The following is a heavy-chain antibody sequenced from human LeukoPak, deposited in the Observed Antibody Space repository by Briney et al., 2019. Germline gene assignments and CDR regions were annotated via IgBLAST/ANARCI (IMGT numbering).Heavy chain of an antibody. CDR3: ARDGGYHSSGPFDY. D-gene: IGHD3-22*01. V-gene: IGHV3-33*01. J-gene: IGHJ4*02. CDR1: GFTFSSHG. Sequence: TGGSLRLSCAASGFTFSSHGMHWVRQAPGKGLEWLSIIWYDGSDEYYADSVKGRFTISRDNSKNTLYLQMNSLRAEDTAVYYCARDGGYHSSGPFDYWGQGTLVTVSS. CDR2: IWYDGSDE.